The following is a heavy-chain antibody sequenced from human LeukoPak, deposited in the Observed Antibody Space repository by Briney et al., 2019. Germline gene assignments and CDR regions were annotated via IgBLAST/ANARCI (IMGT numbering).Heavy chain of an antibody. J-gene: IGHJ4*02. Sequence: GGSLRLSCAASGFTFSNNAMSWVRQAPGKGLEWVSSISSSGDNTHYADSVKGRFTISRDNSKDTLYLQMNTLRADDTAIYYCARRGWLVNFDYWGQGTLVTVSS. CDR3: ARRGWLVNFDY. CDR1: GFTFSNNA. CDR2: ISSSGDNT. D-gene: IGHD6-19*01. V-gene: IGHV3-23*01.